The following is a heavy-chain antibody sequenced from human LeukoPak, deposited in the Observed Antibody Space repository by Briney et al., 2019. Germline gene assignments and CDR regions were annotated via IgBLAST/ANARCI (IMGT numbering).Heavy chain of an antibody. J-gene: IGHJ6*02. CDR1: GGSISSYY. Sequence: SETLSLTCTVSGGSISSYYWSWIRQPPGKGLEWIGYIYDSGSTNYNPSLKSRVTISVDTSKNQFSLKLSSVTAADTAVYYCARGGSGYDSFYYYGMDVWGQRTTVTVSS. CDR3: ARGGSGYDSFYYYGMDV. V-gene: IGHV4-59*01. D-gene: IGHD5-12*01. CDR2: IYDSGST.